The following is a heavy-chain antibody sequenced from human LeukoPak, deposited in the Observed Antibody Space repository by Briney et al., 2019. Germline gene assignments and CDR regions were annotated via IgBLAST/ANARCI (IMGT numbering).Heavy chain of an antibody. J-gene: IGHJ5*02. CDR3: ARDKEGWNDATNWFDP. V-gene: IGHV1-2*02. CDR1: GYTFTSYY. D-gene: IGHD1-1*01. Sequence: ASVKVSCKASGYTFTSYYMHWVRQAPGQGLEWRGWINPNSGGTNYAQKFQGRVTMTRDTSISTAYMELSRLRSDDTAVYYCARDKEGWNDATNWFDPWGQGTLVTVSS. CDR2: INPNSGGT.